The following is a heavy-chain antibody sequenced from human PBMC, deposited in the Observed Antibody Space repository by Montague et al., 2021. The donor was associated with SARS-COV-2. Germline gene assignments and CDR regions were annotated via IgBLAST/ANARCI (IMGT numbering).Heavy chain of an antibody. CDR1: GDSISSSSYY. CDR3: ATYYDILTGYYIVAFDL. J-gene: IGHJ3*01. Sequence: SETLSLTCAVSGDSISSSSYYWGWIRQPPGKGLEWIGSIYYSGSTYYNPSLKSRVTISVDTSKNQFSLKLSSVTAADTAVYYCATYYDILTGYYIVAFDLWGQGTMVTVSS. D-gene: IGHD3-9*01. V-gene: IGHV4-39*01. CDR2: IYYSGST.